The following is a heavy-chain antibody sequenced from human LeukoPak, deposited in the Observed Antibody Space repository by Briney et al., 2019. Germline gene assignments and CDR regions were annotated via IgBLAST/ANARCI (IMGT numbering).Heavy chain of an antibody. Sequence: PGGSLRLSCAASGFTFDDYGMSWVRQAPGKGLEWVSGINWNGGSTGYADSVKGRFTISRDNAKNSLYLQMNSLRAEDTALYYCAGGSRYCSSTSCYTHDAFDTGGQGQWSPSLQ. CDR1: GFTFDDYG. D-gene: IGHD2-2*02. J-gene: IGHJ3*02. CDR3: AGGSRYCSSTSCYTHDAFDT. V-gene: IGHV3-20*04. CDR2: INWNGGST.